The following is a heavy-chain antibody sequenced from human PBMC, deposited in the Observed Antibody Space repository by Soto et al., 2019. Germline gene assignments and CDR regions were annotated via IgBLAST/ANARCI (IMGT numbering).Heavy chain of an antibody. CDR1: GGTFSSYA. V-gene: IGHV1-69*01. Sequence: QVQLVQSGAEVKKPGSSVKVSCKASGGTFSSYAISWVRQAPGQGLEWMGGIIPIFGTANYAQKFQGRVTITADESTSTAYMELRSLRSEETAVYYCAREGWGWLQFSAPDYWGQGTLVTVSS. J-gene: IGHJ4*02. CDR3: AREGWGWLQFSAPDY. CDR2: IIPIFGTA. D-gene: IGHD2-21*01.